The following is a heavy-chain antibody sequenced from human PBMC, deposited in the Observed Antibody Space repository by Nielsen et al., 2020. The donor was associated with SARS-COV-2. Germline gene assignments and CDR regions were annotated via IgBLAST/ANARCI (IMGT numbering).Heavy chain of an antibody. Sequence: SETLSLTCTVSGGSISSSSYYWGWIRQPPGKGLEWIGSIYYSGSTYYNPPLKSRVTISVDTSKNQFSLKLSSVTAADTAVYYCARQGDIVVVPAEEEYWFDPWGQGTLVTVSS. J-gene: IGHJ5*02. CDR3: ARQGDIVVVPAEEEYWFDP. D-gene: IGHD2-2*01. CDR1: GGSISSSSYY. CDR2: IYYSGST. V-gene: IGHV4-39*01.